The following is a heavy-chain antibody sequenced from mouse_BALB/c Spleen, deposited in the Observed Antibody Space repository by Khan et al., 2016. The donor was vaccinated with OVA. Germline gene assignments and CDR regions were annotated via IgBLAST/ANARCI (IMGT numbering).Heavy chain of an antibody. Sequence: EVQRVESGGDLVKPGGSLKLSCAASGFTFSSYSMSWVRQTPDKRLEWVATISSDGDYTYYPASVKGRFTISRDNAKNTLYLKMSSLKSENTAMYYCASHLTGSFAYWGQGTLVTVSA. CDR1: GFTFSSYS. CDR2: ISSDGDYT. V-gene: IGHV5-6*01. D-gene: IGHD4-1*01. J-gene: IGHJ3*01. CDR3: ASHLTGSFAY.